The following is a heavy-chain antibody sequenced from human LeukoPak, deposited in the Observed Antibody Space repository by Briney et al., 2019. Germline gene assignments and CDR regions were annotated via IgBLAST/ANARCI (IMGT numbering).Heavy chain of an antibody. CDR2: MNPSSDNT. Sequence: GASVKVSCKASGYTFTGYYMHWVRQATGQGLEWMGWMNPSSDNTDYAQKFQRRVTFTRDMSTTTAYMELSSLRSDDTAVYYCAAGSDLYGFDLWGQGTMVTVSS. CDR3: AAGSDLYGFDL. CDR1: GYTFTGYY. J-gene: IGHJ3*01. V-gene: IGHV1-8*03.